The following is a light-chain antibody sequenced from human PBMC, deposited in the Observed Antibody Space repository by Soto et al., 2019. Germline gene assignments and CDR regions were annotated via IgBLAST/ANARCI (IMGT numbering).Light chain of an antibody. Sequence: QSALTQPASVSGSPGQSITISCTGTSGDVGTYNLVSWYQQHPGKAPQLMIYESSKRPSGVSNRFSGSRSGNTASLTISGLQAEDEADYYCCSFAHRSTLVFGGGTKLNVL. V-gene: IGLV2-23*01. CDR2: ESS. CDR3: CSFAHRSTLV. J-gene: IGLJ3*02. CDR1: SGDVGTYNL.